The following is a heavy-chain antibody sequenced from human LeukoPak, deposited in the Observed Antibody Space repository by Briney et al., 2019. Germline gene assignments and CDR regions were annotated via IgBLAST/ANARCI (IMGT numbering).Heavy chain of an antibody. Sequence: GGSLRLSCAASGFTFSSFGMQWVRQSPGKGREWVAVIWYDGSTKVYADSVKGRFTISRDNSRNTLYLQVNSLRAEDTAVYYCARDRYSSMWSVFEYWGQGALVTVSS. CDR1: GFTFSSFG. CDR3: ARDRYSSMWSVFEY. V-gene: IGHV3-33*01. CDR2: IWYDGSTK. D-gene: IGHD6-13*01. J-gene: IGHJ4*02.